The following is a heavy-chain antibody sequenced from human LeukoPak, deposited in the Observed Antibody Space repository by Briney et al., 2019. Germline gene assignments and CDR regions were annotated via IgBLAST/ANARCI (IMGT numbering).Heavy chain of an antibody. D-gene: IGHD3-22*01. Sequence: KPSETLSLTCAVYGGSFSGYYWSWIRQPPGKGLEWIGEINHSGSTNYNPSLKSRVTISVDTSKNQFSLKLSSVTAADTAVYYCARAGSYYYDSSGLYYFDYWGQGTLVTVSS. J-gene: IGHJ4*02. V-gene: IGHV4-34*01. CDR3: ARAGSYYYDSSGLYYFDY. CDR1: GGSFSGYY. CDR2: INHSGST.